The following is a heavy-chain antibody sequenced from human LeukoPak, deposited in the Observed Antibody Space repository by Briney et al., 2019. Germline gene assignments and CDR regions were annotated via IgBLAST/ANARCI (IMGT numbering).Heavy chain of an antibody. D-gene: IGHD2-21*01. V-gene: IGHV4-30-2*01. J-gene: IGHJ6*03. Sequence: PSQTLSLTCAVSGGSISSGGYSWSWIRQPPGKGLEWIGYIYHSGSTYYNPSLKSRVTISVDRSKNQFSLKLSSVTAADTAIYYCARILWNYYYMDVWGKGTTVTVSS. CDR2: IYHSGST. CDR1: GGSISSGGYS. CDR3: ARILWNYYYMDV.